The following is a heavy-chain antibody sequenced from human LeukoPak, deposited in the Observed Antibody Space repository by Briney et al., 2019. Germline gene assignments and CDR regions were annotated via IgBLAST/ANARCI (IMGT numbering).Heavy chain of an antibody. J-gene: IGHJ4*02. Sequence: GGSLRLSRAASGFTFNNYAMSWVRQAPGKGLEWASAISYSGGSTYYADSVKGRFTISRDNSKNTLYLQMNSLRAEDTAVYYCAKDLLSSLVRGVTIEGHDYWGQGTLVTVSS. CDR2: ISYSGGST. CDR1: GFTFNNYA. V-gene: IGHV3-23*01. CDR3: AKDLLSSLVRGVTIEGHDY. D-gene: IGHD3-10*01.